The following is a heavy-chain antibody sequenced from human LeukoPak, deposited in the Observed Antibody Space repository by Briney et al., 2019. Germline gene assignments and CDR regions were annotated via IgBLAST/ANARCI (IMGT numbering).Heavy chain of an antibody. Sequence: GASVKVSCKAAAGTFSSYAISWVRQAPGQGLEWMGGIIPIFGTANYAQKFQGRVTITADESTSTAYMELSSLRSEDTAVYYCARATWTILNWFDPWGQGTLVTVSS. CDR2: IIPIFGTA. CDR1: AGTFSSYA. J-gene: IGHJ5*02. V-gene: IGHV1-69*13. CDR3: ARATWTILNWFDP. D-gene: IGHD3/OR15-3a*01.